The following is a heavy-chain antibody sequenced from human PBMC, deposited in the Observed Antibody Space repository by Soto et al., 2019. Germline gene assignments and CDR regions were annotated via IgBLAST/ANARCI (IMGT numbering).Heavy chain of an antibody. CDR3: ARDSGDYGLDY. CDR2: IWYDGSNK. Sequence: QVQLVESGGGVVQPGRSLRLSCAASGFTFSSYGMHWVRQAPGKGLEWVAVIWYDGSNKYYADSVKGRFTISRDNSKNTLYLQMNSLRAEDTAVYYCARDSGDYGLDYWGQGTLVTVSS. J-gene: IGHJ4*02. V-gene: IGHV3-33*01. D-gene: IGHD4-17*01. CDR1: GFTFSSYG.